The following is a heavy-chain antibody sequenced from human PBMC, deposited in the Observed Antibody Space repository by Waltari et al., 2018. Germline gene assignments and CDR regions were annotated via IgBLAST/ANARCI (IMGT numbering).Heavy chain of an antibody. CDR2: IYYSGST. CDR3: AREVPRNGYIGLIYYYMDV. J-gene: IGHJ6*03. D-gene: IGHD5-12*01. V-gene: IGHV4-39*01. Sequence: QLQLQESGPGLVKPSETLSLTCTVSGGSLSSSSYYWAWIRQPPGKGLEWIGSIYYSGSTYYHLSLKSRVTISVDRSRNQVSLKLTSVTAADTAVYFCAREVPRNGYIGLIYYYMDVWGKGTTVTVSS. CDR1: GGSLSSSSYY.